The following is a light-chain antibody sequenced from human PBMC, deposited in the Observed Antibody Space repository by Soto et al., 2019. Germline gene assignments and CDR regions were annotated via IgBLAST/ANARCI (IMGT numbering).Light chain of an antibody. CDR1: QSVSSSY. CDR2: DAS. V-gene: IGKV3D-20*02. Sequence: EIVLTQSPGTLSLSPGETASLSCRASQSVSSSYLAWYQQKPGQAPRLLIYDASNRATGIPVRFSGSGSGTDFTLTISSLETEDFAVYYCQQRSNWPITFGQGTRLEIK. J-gene: IGKJ5*01. CDR3: QQRSNWPIT.